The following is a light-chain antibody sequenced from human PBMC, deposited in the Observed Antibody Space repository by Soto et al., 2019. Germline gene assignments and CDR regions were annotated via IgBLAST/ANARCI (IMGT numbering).Light chain of an antibody. Sequence: DTQMTQSPSSLSASVGDEVTITCRASQTIMTYLNWYQLKPGKAPKLLIYDASSLQSGVPSRFSGSGSGTELTLTISSLQPDDFATYYCQQYNTYPWTFGQGTKVDIK. CDR3: QQYNTYPWT. CDR1: QTIMTY. J-gene: IGKJ1*01. CDR2: DAS. V-gene: IGKV1-5*01.